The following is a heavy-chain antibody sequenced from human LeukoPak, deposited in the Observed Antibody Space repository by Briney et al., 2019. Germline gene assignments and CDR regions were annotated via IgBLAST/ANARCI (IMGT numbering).Heavy chain of an antibody. V-gene: IGHV3-30*02. CDR3: AKDRAAAFDY. CDR2: IRYDGTNK. Sequence: GGSLRLSCAAAGFTFSSYGMHWVRQAPGKGLEWVAFIRYDGTNKYYADSVKGRFTISRDNSKNTLYLQMNSLRAEDTAVYYCAKDRAAAFDYWGQGTLVTVSS. CDR1: GFTFSSYG. D-gene: IGHD2-15*01. J-gene: IGHJ4*02.